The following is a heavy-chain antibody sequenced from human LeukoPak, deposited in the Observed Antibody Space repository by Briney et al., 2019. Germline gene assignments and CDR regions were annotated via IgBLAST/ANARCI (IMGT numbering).Heavy chain of an antibody. V-gene: IGHV4-34*01. CDR1: GGSFSGYY. J-gene: IGHJ5*02. CDR2: INHSGST. Sequence: SETLSLTCAVYGGSFSGYYWSWIRQPPGKGLEWIGEINHSGSTNYNPSLKSRVTISVDTSKYQFSLKLSSVTAADTAVYYCARSHNTKSWFDPWGQGTLVTVSS. CDR3: ARSHNTKSWFDP. D-gene: IGHD2-2*01.